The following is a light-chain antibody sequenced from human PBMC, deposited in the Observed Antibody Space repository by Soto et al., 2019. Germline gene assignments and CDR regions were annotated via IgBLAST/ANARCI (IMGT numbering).Light chain of an antibody. V-gene: IGKV1-16*01. CDR1: QSISTY. CDR3: QQYNTYAT. Sequence: DIQMTQSPSSLSASIVDRVTITCRASQSISTYLNWYQQKPGKASKLLIYVASSLQSGVPSRFSGSGSGSEFNFTITGLQPDDFATYFCQQYNTYATFGQGTRLEI. J-gene: IGKJ5*01. CDR2: VAS.